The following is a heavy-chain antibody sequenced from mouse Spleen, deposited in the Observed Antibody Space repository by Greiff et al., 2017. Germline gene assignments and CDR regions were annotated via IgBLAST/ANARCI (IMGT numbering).Heavy chain of an antibody. CDR3: ASAYYGNYETFDYAMDY. D-gene: IGHD2-10*01. J-gene: IGHJ4*01. Sequence: QVQLQQPGAELVKPGASVKLSCKASGYTFTSYWMQWVKQRPGQGLEWIGEIDPSDSYTNYNQKFKGKATLTVDTSSSTAYMQLSSLTSEDSAVYYCASAYYGNYETFDYAMDYWGQGTSVTVSS. CDR2: IDPSDSYT. V-gene: IGHV1-50*01. CDR1: GYTFTSYW.